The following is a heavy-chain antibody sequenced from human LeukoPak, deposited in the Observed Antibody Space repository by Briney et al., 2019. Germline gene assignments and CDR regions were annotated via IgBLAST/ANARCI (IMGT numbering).Heavy chain of an antibody. CDR1: GGSISSYY. CDR2: IYYSGST. J-gene: IGHJ6*03. V-gene: IGHV4-59*01. CDR3: ASALRSSYSSSSSYYYYYMDV. D-gene: IGHD6-6*01. Sequence: NPSETLSLTCTVSGGSISSYYWSWIRQPPGKGLEWIGYIYYSGSTNYNPSLKSRVTISVDTSKNQFSLKLSSVTAADTAVYYCASALRSSYSSSSSYYYYYMDVWGKGTTVTVSS.